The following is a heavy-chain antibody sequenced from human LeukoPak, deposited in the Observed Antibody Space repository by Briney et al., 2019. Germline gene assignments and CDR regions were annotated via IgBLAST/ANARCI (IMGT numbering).Heavy chain of an antibody. Sequence: AGGSLRLSCAASGFTFSSYWMSWVRQAPGKGLEWVANIKQDGSEKYYVDSVKGRFIISRDNAKNSMYLQMNSLRAEDTAVYYCVRGGLYHYSGTSGDYWGQGTLVTVSS. CDR2: IKQDGSEK. D-gene: IGHD3-16*02. CDR1: GFTFSSYW. V-gene: IGHV3-7*01. J-gene: IGHJ4*02. CDR3: VRGGLYHYSGTSGDY.